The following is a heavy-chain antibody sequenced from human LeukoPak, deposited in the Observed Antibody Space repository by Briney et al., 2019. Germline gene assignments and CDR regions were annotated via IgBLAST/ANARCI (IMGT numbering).Heavy chain of an antibody. CDR2: IYTSGST. J-gene: IGHJ6*03. CDR1: GGSISNGSYY. V-gene: IGHV4-61*02. Sequence: SETLSLTCTVSGGSISNGSYYWSWIRQPAGKGLEWIGRIYTSGSTNYNPSLKSRVTISVDTSKNQFSLKLSSVTAADTAVYYCARIDFHNYYYYYMDVWGKGTTVTVSS. CDR3: ARIDFHNYYYYYMDV. D-gene: IGHD3-3*01.